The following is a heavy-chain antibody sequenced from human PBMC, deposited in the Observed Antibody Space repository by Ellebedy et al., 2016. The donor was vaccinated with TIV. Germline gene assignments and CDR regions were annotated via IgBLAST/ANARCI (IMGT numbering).Heavy chain of an antibody. V-gene: IGHV1-69*13. J-gene: IGHJ3*02. CDR3: ARDLYPGSRTAFQSGSYYEGDAFDI. D-gene: IGHD1-26*01. Sequence: AASVKVSCMASGCTFSSYAISWVRQAPGQGLEWMGGIIPIFGTANYAQKFQGRVTITADESTSTAYMELSSLGSEDTAVYYCARDLYPGSRTAFQSGSYYEGDAFDIWGQGTMVTVSS. CDR1: GCTFSSYA. CDR2: IIPIFGTA.